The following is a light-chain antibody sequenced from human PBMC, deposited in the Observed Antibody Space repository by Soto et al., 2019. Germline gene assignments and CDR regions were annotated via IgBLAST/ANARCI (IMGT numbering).Light chain of an antibody. V-gene: IGKV1-9*01. CDR2: AAS. CDR1: QGLSSY. J-gene: IGKJ1*01. CDR3: QQYDKYST. Sequence: IQLTQSQSSLSACVGDRVTITCRASQGLSSYLAWYQQKPGKALKLLIYAASTLQSGVPSRFSGSESGTEFTLTVTSLQPEDFATYFCQQYDKYSTFGHGTKVDI.